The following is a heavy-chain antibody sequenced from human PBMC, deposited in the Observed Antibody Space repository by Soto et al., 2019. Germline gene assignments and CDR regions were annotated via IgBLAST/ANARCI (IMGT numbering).Heavy chain of an antibody. Sequence: EVQLVESGGGLVKPGGSLRLSCAASGFTFSSYSMNWVRQAPGKGLEWVSSISSSSSYIYYADSVKGRFTISRDNAKNSLYLQMNSLRAEDTAVYYCAREVSNYSGYDFDSWGQGTLVTVSS. CDR3: AREVSNYSGYDFDS. CDR1: GFTFSSYS. D-gene: IGHD5-12*01. V-gene: IGHV3-21*01. CDR2: ISSSSSYI. J-gene: IGHJ5*01.